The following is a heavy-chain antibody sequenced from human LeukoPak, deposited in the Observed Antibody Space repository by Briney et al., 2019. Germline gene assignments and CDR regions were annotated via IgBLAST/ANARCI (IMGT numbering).Heavy chain of an antibody. V-gene: IGHV4-59*01. CDR1: GGSIRSYY. D-gene: IGHD6-19*01. Sequence: SETLSLTCTVSGGSIRSYYWSWIRQPPGKGLEWIGYIYYSGSTNYNPSLKSRVTISVDTSKNQFSLKLSSVTAADTAVYYCAREPVAGHFDYWGQGTLVTVSS. J-gene: IGHJ4*02. CDR2: IYYSGST. CDR3: AREPVAGHFDY.